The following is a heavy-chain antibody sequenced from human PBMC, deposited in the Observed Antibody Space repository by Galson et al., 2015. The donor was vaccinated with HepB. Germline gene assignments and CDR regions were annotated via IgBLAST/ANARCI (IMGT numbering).Heavy chain of an antibody. J-gene: IGHJ5*02. CDR1: GLTFSGRA. V-gene: IGHV3-23*01. Sequence: SLRLSCAASGLTFSGRAMSWVRQAPGKGLEWVSTISGSGGSTYYADSVKGRFTISRDNSKNTLDLQMNSLRADDTAVYFCAGMYSSSWHGDNWFDPWGQGTLVTVSS. CDR3: AGMYSSSWHGDNWFDP. D-gene: IGHD6-13*01. CDR2: ISGSGGST.